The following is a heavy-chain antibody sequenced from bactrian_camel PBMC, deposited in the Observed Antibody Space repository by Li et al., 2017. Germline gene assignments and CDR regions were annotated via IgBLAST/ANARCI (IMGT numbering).Heavy chain of an antibody. Sequence: QVQLVESGGGSVQAGGSLRLSCDASGLRYRHYSIGWFRQAPGTPGKEREGVAALDSTGGIMYADSVKGRFTISEDNAKRTLYLQMNSLKPEDTATYYCSADGRTPRSCGSWYVVRFAQWGQGTQVTVS. CDR2: LDSTGGI. V-gene: IGHV3S53*01. D-gene: IGHD6*01. CDR3: SADGRTPRSCGSWYVVRFAQ. CDR1: GLRYRHYS. J-gene: IGHJ4*01.